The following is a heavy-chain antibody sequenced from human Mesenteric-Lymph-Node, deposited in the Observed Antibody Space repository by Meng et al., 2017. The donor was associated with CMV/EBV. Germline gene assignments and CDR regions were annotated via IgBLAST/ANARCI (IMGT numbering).Heavy chain of an antibody. Sequence: LYGAASGLNFSTDGMHWVRQAPGKGLEWLVLIWSDGSNDHYADSVKGRFTISRENSKNTLYLQMNSLRAEDTAVYYCTKDLGGASGYWGQGTLVTVSS. V-gene: IGHV3-33*06. CDR1: GLNFSTDG. CDR2: IWSDGSND. CDR3: TKDLGGASGY. J-gene: IGHJ4*02.